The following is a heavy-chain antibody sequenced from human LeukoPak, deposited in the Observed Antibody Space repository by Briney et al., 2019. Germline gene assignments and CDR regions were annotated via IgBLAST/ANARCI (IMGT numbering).Heavy chain of an antibody. Sequence: GGSLRLSCAASGFTFSSYEMNWVRQAPGKGLEWVGRIKSKTDGGTTDYAAPVKGRFTISRDDSKNTLYLQMNSLKTEDTAVYYCTTEMAGNYGDFDYWGQGTLVTVSS. V-gene: IGHV3-15*01. J-gene: IGHJ4*02. D-gene: IGHD4-17*01. CDR2: IKSKTDGGTT. CDR1: GFTFSSYE. CDR3: TTEMAGNYGDFDY.